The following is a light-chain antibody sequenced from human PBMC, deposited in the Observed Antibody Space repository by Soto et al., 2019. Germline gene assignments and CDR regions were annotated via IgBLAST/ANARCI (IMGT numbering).Light chain of an antibody. CDR3: QQYNDYSAT. CDR2: KAS. CDR1: QSINSW. J-gene: IGKJ2*01. V-gene: IGKV1-5*03. Sequence: DTQMTQSPSTLSASVGDRVTITCRASQSINSWLAWYQQKPGKAPKLLIYKASNLESGVPSRFSGSASGKEFPLIIRNLPTDDLTTNYCQQYNDYSATFGQRTTVEI.